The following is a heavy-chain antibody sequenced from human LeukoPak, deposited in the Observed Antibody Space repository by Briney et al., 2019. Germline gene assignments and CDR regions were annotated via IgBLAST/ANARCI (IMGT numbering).Heavy chain of an antibody. J-gene: IGHJ3*02. CDR1: GGSISSSSYY. CDR2: IYYSGST. Sequence: PSETLSLTCTVSGGSISSSSYYWGWIRQPPGKGLEWTGSIYYSGSTYYNPSLKSRVTMSVDTSKNQFSLKLSSVTAADTAVYYCATQQLVPMGAFDIWGQGTMVTVSS. V-gene: IGHV4-39*07. D-gene: IGHD6-13*01. CDR3: ATQQLVPMGAFDI.